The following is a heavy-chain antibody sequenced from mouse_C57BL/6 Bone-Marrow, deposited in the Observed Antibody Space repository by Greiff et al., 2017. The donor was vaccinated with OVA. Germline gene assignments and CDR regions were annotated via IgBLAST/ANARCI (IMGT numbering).Heavy chain of an antibody. V-gene: IGHV14-4*01. CDR1: GFNIKDDY. Sequence: VQLQQSGAELVRPGASVKLSCTASGFNIKDDYMHWVKQRPEQGLEWIGWIDPENGDTEYDSKFKGKATITADKSSNTAYLQLSSLTSEDTAVYYCTSMIYCGNHLEYWGQGTTLTVSS. D-gene: IGHD2-1*01. CDR2: IDPENGDT. J-gene: IGHJ2*01. CDR3: TSMIYCGNHLEY.